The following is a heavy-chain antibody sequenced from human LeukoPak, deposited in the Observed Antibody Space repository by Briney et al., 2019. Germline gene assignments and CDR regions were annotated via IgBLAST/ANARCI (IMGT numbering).Heavy chain of an antibody. D-gene: IGHD3-10*01. CDR1: GGSISSYY. Sequence: PSETLSLTCTVSGGSISSYYWSWNRQPPGKGLEWIGYIYYSGSTNYNPSLKSRVTISVDTSKNQFSLKLSSVTAADTAVYYCARHGDLYYYYYMDVWGKGTTVTVSS. CDR2: IYYSGST. CDR3: ARHGDLYYYYYMDV. V-gene: IGHV4-59*01. J-gene: IGHJ6*03.